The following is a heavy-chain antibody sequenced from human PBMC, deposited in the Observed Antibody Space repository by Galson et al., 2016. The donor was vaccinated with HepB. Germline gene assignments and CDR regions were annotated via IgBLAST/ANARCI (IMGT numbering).Heavy chain of an antibody. V-gene: IGHV3-30*18. CDR2: ISSEESER. CDR3: AKEPLTGHFDP. Sequence: SLRLSCAASGFTFDSYVMHWVRQAPGKGLEWVSLISSEESERQYENSVKGRFTISRDNSKKMFYLEMNRLRIDDTAVYYCAKEPLTGHFDPWGQGTLVIVSS. J-gene: IGHJ5*02. D-gene: IGHD3-9*01. CDR1: GFTFDSYV.